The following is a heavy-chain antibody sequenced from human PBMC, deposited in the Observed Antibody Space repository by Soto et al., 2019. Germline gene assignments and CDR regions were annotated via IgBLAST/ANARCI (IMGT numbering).Heavy chain of an antibody. CDR3: ARFGAY. Sequence: EVQLVESGGGLVHPGGSLRLSCAASGFDFSNYIMNWVRQAPGKGLEWISYISGSSTTILYADSVKGRFTVSRDNAKNSLYMQMNSLRDEDTAVYCCARFGAYWGQGTLGAVSS. J-gene: IGHJ4*02. V-gene: IGHV3-48*02. CDR1: GFDFSNYI. D-gene: IGHD3-10*01. CDR2: ISGSSTTI.